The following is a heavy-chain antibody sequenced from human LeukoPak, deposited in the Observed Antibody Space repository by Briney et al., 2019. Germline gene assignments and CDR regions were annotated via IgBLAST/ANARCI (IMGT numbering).Heavy chain of an antibody. V-gene: IGHV4-4*02. D-gene: IGHD3-10*01. CDR1: GGSMTSTNW. CDR2: ISHSGTT. J-gene: IGHJ4*02. Sequence: PSGTLSLTCAVSGGSMTSTNWWSWIRQTPGKGLERIGEISHSGTTNYNPSLKSRVTMSVDKSKNQFFLRLSSVTAADTAVYYCAKPLYAAGSYHFDHWGQGTLVAVSS. CDR3: AKPLYAAGSYHFDH.